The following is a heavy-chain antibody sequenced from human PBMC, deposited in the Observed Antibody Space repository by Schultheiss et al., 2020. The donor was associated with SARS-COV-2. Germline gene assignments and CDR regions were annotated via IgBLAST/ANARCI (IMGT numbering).Heavy chain of an antibody. CDR3: ARYEQVGRVNWFDP. V-gene: IGHV4-4*07. J-gene: IGHJ5*02. Sequence: ESLKISCTVSGGSISSYYWSWIRQPPGKGLEWIGRIYTSGSTNYNPSLKSRVTMSVDTSKNQFSLKLSSVTAADTAVYYCARYEQVGRVNWFDPWGQGNLVTVSS. CDR1: GGSISSYY. D-gene: IGHD6-6*01. CDR2: IYTSGST.